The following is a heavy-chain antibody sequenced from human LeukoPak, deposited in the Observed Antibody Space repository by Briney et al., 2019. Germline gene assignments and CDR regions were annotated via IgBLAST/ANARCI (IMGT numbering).Heavy chain of an antibody. Sequence: KPSETLSLTCTVSGGSISSYYWSWIRQPPGKGLEWIGYIYYSGSTNYNPSLKSRVTISVDTSKNQFSLKLSSVTAADRAVYYCARTPTAVVPAANFDYWGQGTLVTVSS. J-gene: IGHJ4*02. V-gene: IGHV4-59*08. CDR1: GGSISSYY. CDR2: IYYSGST. D-gene: IGHD2-2*01. CDR3: ARTPTAVVPAANFDY.